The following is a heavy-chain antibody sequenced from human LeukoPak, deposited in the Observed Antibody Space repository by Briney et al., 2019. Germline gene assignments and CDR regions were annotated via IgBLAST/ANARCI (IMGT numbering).Heavy chain of an antibody. V-gene: IGHV1-2*02. D-gene: IGHD2-8*01. J-gene: IGHJ5*02. CDR3: ARDRRGQNGNWFDP. Sequence: ASVKVSCKASGYTFTGYYMHWVRQAPGQGLEWMGWINPSSGGTNYAQKFQGRVTMTRDTSISTAYMELSRLRSDDTAVYYCARDRRGQNGNWFDPWGQGTLVTVSS. CDR1: GYTFTGYY. CDR2: INPSSGGT.